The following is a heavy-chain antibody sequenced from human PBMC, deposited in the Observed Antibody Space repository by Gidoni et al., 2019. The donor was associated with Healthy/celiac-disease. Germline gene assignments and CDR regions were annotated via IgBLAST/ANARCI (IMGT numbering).Heavy chain of an antibody. CDR3: AKDIRDYGDYYYYGMDV. Sequence: EVQLVESGGVVVQPWGSLRLSCAASGFPFDHHAMHCVRQAPGKGLEWVSLISWDGGSTYYADSVKGRFTISRDNSKNSLYLQMNSLRAEDTALYYCAKDIRDYGDYYYYGMDVWGQGTTVTVSS. V-gene: IGHV3-43D*03. CDR2: ISWDGGST. J-gene: IGHJ6*02. CDR1: GFPFDHHA. D-gene: IGHD4-17*01.